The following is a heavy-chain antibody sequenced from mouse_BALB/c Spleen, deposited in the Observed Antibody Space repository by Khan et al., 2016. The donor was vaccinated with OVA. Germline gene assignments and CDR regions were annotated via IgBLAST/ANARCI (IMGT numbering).Heavy chain of an antibody. CDR1: GYAFSSYW. Sequence: QVQLQQSGAELVRPGSSVKISCKASGYAFSSYWMNWVKQRPGQGLEWIGQIYPGDGDTNYNGKFKGKATLTADKSSSTAYMQLSSLTSEDSADYFGARGMNWDRCAYWGQGTLVTVSA. J-gene: IGHJ3*01. D-gene: IGHD4-1*01. CDR2: IYPGDGDT. V-gene: IGHV1-80*01. CDR3: ARGMNWDRCAY.